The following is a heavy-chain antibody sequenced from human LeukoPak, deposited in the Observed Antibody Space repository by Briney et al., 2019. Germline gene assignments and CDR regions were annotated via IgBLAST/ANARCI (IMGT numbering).Heavy chain of an antibody. CDR1: GYTFSTYG. J-gene: IGHJ6*02. V-gene: IGHV1-18*01. CDR2: ILPYSGNT. CDR3: AKDRRGSRNSLDV. Sequence: ASVKVSCKASGYTFSTYGISWVRQAPGQGLELMGWILPYSGNTNYAQKLQGRVSVTTDTSTTTAYMELRSLTFDDTAVYYCAKDRRGSRNSLDVWGQGTTITVSS. D-gene: IGHD3-16*01.